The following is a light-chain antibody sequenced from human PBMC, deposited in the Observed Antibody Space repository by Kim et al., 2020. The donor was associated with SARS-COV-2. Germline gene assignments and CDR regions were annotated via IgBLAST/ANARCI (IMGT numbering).Light chain of an antibody. V-gene: IGKV1-5*03. CDR2: QAS. J-gene: IGKJ1*01. CDR3: QQYHTHST. CDR1: QSVHIW. Sequence: SASVGNQVTITVRASQSVHIWLAWYQQIPGKAPKLLIHQASNLQSGVPSRFSGRGSGSEFTLTINSLQSGDFATYYCQQYHTHSTFGQGTKVDIK.